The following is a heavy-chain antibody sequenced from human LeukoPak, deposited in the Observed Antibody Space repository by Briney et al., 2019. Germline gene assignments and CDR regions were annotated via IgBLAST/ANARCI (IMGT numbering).Heavy chain of an antibody. Sequence: GGSLRLSCAASGFTFSNYAMHWVRQAPGKGLEWVAFIRFDGSHQYYADSVKGRFTITRDNSMNTLYLHLNSLRPEDTALYYCARVKRGGYDSFDYWGQGTLVTVSS. CDR1: GFTFSNYA. CDR3: ARVKRGGYDSFDY. J-gene: IGHJ4*02. D-gene: IGHD5-12*01. CDR2: IRFDGSHQ. V-gene: IGHV3-30*02.